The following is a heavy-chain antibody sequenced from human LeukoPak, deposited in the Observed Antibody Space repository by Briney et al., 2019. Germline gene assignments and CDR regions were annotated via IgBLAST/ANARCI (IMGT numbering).Heavy chain of an antibody. CDR3: ARERVVAATLFDY. CDR2: VSSSSYI. V-gene: IGHV3-21*01. Sequence: PGGSLRLSCAASGFTFSSYSMNWVRQAPGKGLEWVSSVSSSSYIYYADSVKGRFTISRDNAKNSLYLQMKSLRAEDTAVYYCARERVVAATLFDYWGQGTLVTVSS. CDR1: GFTFSSYS. J-gene: IGHJ4*02. D-gene: IGHD2-15*01.